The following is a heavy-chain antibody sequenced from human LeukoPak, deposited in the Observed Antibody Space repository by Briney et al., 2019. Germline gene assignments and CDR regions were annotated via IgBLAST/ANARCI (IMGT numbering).Heavy chain of an antibody. V-gene: IGHV4-4*09. D-gene: IGHD3-16*01. CDR2: IYTSGST. Sequence: SETLSLTCTVSGVSISSYYWSWIRQPPGKGLEWIGYIYTSGSTNYNPSLKSRVTISVDTSKNQFSLKLSSVTAADTAVYYCARQMSAYYFDYWGQGTLVTVSS. CDR1: GVSISSYY. CDR3: ARQMSAYYFDY. J-gene: IGHJ4*02.